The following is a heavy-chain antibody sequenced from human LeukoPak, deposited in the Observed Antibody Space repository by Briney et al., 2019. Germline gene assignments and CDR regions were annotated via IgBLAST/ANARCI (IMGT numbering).Heavy chain of an antibody. Sequence: GGSLRLSCTASGLTFSNFWMGWVRQAPGKGLEWVANTKEDGTETYYVDSVKGRFTISRDNAKNSLYLQMNSLRVEDTAVYYCAKEGRSLQTYWGQGTLVTVSS. J-gene: IGHJ4*02. D-gene: IGHD5-24*01. CDR1: GLTFSNFW. V-gene: IGHV3-7*03. CDR2: TKEDGTET. CDR3: AKEGRSLQTY.